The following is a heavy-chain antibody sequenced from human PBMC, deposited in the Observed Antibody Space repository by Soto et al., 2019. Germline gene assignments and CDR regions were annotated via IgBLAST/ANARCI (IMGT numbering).Heavy chain of an antibody. D-gene: IGHD3-3*01. CDR3: ARGYFWSASYYMDV. CDR1: GGSISSYY. J-gene: IGHJ6*03. V-gene: IGHV4-59*01. Sequence: SETLSLTCTVSGGSISSYYWSWIRQPPGKGLEWIGYIYYTGSTNYNPSLKSRVTISVDTSKNQLYLKLSSVTAADTAVYYCARGYFWSASYYMDVWGKGTTVTVSS. CDR2: IYYTGST.